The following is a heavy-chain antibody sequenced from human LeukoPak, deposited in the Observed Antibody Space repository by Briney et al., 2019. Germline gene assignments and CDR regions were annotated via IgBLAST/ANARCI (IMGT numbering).Heavy chain of an antibody. D-gene: IGHD4-17*01. CDR3: AKDSGPVTTQPDY. V-gene: IGHV1-2*06. J-gene: IGHJ4*02. CDR1: GYTFTGYY. CDR2: INPNSGGT. Sequence: ASVKVSCKASGYTFTGYYMHWVRQAPGQGLEWMGRINPNSGGTNYAQKFQGRVTMTRDTSISTAYMELSRLRSDDTAVYYCAKDSGPVTTQPDYWGQGTLVTVSS.